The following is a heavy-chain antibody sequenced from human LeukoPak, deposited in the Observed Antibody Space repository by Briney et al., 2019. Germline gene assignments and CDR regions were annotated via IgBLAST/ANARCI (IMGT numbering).Heavy chain of an antibody. CDR2: IRGSGGST. CDR1: GFTFSSYA. D-gene: IGHD2-15*01. V-gene: IGHV3-23*01. J-gene: IGHJ4*02. CDR3: AKDLDIVVPRAFDY. Sequence: GGSLRLSCAASGFTFSSYAMSWVRQAPGKGLGWDSAIRGSGGSTYYADSVKGRFTISRDNSKNTLYLQMSSLRAEDTAVYYCAKDLDIVVPRAFDYWGQGTLVTVSS.